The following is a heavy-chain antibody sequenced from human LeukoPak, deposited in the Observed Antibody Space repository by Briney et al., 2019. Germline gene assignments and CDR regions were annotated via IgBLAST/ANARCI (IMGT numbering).Heavy chain of an antibody. V-gene: IGHV3-7*05. CDR2: IKQDGSEK. CDR3: ARAGGTTGTTHYYYMDV. Sequence: GGSLKLSCAASGFTFSGSAMHWVRQASGKGLEWVANIKQDGSEKYYVDSVKGRFTISRDNAKNSLYLQMNSLRAEDTAFYYCARAGGTTGTTHYYYMDVWGKGTTVTVSS. D-gene: IGHD1-1*01. CDR1: GFTFSGSA. J-gene: IGHJ6*03.